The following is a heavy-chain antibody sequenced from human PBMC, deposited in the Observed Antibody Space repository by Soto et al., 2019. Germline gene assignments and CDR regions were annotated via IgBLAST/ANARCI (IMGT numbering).Heavy chain of an antibody. Sequence: SETLSLTCTVSGGSISSYYWSWIRQPPGKGLEWIGYIYYSGSTNYNPSLKSRVTISVDTSKNQFSLKLSSVTAADTAVYYCVRRASRGYSGYDFFATYGDYYYFDYWRQGTLVTVSS. J-gene: IGHJ4*02. V-gene: IGHV4-59*08. CDR1: GGSISSYY. CDR2: IYYSGST. CDR3: VRRASRGYSGYDFFATYGDYYYFDY. D-gene: IGHD5-12*01.